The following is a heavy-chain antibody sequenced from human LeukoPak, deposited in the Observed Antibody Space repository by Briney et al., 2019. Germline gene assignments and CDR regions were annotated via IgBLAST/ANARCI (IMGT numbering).Heavy chain of an antibody. V-gene: IGHV3-23*01. CDR3: AKSYSYGYYGMDV. J-gene: IGHJ6*02. Sequence: GGSLRLSCAVSGFTFSSYAMSWVRQAPGKRLEWVSAISGSGGSTYYADSVKRRFTISRDNSKNTLYLQMNSLRAEDTAVYYCAKSYSYGYYGMDVWGQGTTVTVSS. CDR1: GFTFSSYA. D-gene: IGHD5-18*01. CDR2: ISGSGGST.